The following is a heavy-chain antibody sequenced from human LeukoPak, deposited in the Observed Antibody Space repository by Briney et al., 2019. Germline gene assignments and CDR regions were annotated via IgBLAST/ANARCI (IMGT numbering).Heavy chain of an antibody. D-gene: IGHD3-10*01. V-gene: IGHV3-48*04. CDR1: GFTFSSYS. CDR2: ISSSSSTI. Sequence: GGSLRLSCAASGFTFSSYSMNWVRQAPGKGLEWVSYISSSSSTIYYADSVKGRFTISRDNAKNSLYLQMNSLRAEDTAVYYCASYGSGMARWGQGTLVTVSS. J-gene: IGHJ4*02. CDR3: ASYGSGMAR.